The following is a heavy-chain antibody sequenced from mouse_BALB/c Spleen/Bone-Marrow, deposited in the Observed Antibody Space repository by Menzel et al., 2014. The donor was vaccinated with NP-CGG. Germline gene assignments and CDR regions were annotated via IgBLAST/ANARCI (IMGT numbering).Heavy chain of an antibody. V-gene: IGHV14-3*02. CDR2: IDPANGNT. Sequence: VQLQQSGAELVKPGASVKLSCTASGFNIKDTYMHWVKQRPEQGLEWIGRIDPANGNTKYDPKFQGKATITADTSSNTAYLQLSSLTSEDTAVYYCANYYYGSSLFAYWGQRTLVTVSA. CDR1: GFNIKDTY. D-gene: IGHD1-1*01. J-gene: IGHJ3*01. CDR3: ANYYYGSSLFAY.